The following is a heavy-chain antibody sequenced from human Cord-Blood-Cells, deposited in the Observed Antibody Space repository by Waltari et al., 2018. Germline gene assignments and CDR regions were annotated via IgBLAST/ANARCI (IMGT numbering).Heavy chain of an antibody. CDR3: ARERSWGCLRY. V-gene: IGHV3-48*01. CDR2: ISSSSSNI. D-gene: IGHD7-27*01. CDR1: GFTFSSYS. J-gene: IGHJ4*02. Sequence: EVQLVASGGVLVQPGGSLRLSCAASGFTFSSYSMNWLRQAPGKGLELVSYISSSSSNIYYADSVKGRFTISRDNAKNSLYLQMNSLRAEDTAVYYCARERSWGCLRYWGQGTLVTVSS.